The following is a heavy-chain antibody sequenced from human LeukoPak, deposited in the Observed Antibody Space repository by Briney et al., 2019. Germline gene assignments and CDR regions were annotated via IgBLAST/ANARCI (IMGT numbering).Heavy chain of an antibody. CDR3: AREDWFGELFLNWFDP. V-gene: IGHV6-1*01. CDR1: GGSVSSNSAA. Sequence: SQTLSLTCAISGGSVSSNSAAWNWIRQSPSRGLEWLGRTYYRSKWYNDYAVSVKSRITINPDTSKNQFSLQLNSVTPEDTAVYYCAREDWFGELFLNWFDPWGQGTLVTVSS. CDR2: TYYRSKWYN. D-gene: IGHD3-10*01. J-gene: IGHJ5*02.